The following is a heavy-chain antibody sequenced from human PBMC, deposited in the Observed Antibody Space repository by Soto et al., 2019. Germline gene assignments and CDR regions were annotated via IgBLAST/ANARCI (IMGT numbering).Heavy chain of an antibody. Sequence: QVQLVQSGAEVKKPGASVKVSCRASGYTFINYGITWVRQAPGQGLAWLGWISPYNDNRDYAQNLKGRVTLSTDTSTNTAYGEVRRLRSDDTAVYLCAREPMVRGIQMGVDYLGQGNLVTGSS. D-gene: IGHD3-10*01. CDR2: ISPYNDNR. CDR1: GYTFINYG. J-gene: IGHJ4*02. CDR3: AREPMVRGIQMGVDY. V-gene: IGHV1-18*01.